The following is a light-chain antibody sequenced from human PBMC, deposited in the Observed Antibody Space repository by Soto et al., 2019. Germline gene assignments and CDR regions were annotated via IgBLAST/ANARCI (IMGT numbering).Light chain of an antibody. CDR3: QQLNSYPVT. CDR1: QGISSY. Sequence: DIQLTQSPSFLSASVGDRVTITCRASQGISSYLAWYQQKPGKAPKLLIYAASTLQSGVPSRFSGSGSGPEFTLTISSLQPEDFATYYCQQLNSYPVTFGQGTKLEIK. V-gene: IGKV1-9*01. J-gene: IGKJ1*01. CDR2: AAS.